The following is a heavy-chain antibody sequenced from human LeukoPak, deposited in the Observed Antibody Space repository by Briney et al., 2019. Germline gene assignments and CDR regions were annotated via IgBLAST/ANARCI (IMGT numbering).Heavy chain of an antibody. Sequence: ASVKVSCKATGYTFTRYYMHWVRQAPGQGLEWMGWINPNSGDTNFAQKFQGRVTMTRDTSISTAYMELGRLRSDDTAVYYCARGSGYLDIVAPRDYWGQGTLVTVSS. V-gene: IGHV1-2*02. CDR3: ARGSGYLDIVAPRDY. D-gene: IGHD5-12*01. CDR2: INPNSGDT. J-gene: IGHJ4*02. CDR1: GYTFTRYY.